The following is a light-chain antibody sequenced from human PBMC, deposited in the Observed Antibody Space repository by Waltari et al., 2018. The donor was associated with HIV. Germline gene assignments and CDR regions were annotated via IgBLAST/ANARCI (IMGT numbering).Light chain of an antibody. CDR2: DVT. CDR3: CSYAGSESSEV. Sequence: QSALPQPASVSGSPGQAITLSCTGTRSNTGATNYVSWYQQHPGKAPKLIIYDVTKRPSGVSNRFSGSKSGNTASLTISGLQAEDEADYHCCSYAGSESSEVFGGGTKLTVL. V-gene: IGLV2-23*02. J-gene: IGLJ2*01. CDR1: RSNTGATNY.